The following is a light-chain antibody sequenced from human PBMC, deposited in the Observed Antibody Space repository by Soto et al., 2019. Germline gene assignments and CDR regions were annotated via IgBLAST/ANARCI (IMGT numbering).Light chain of an antibody. CDR1: QNIDNW. J-gene: IGKJ1*01. CDR2: KAS. CDR3: QQYNSYSVPS. V-gene: IGKV1-5*03. Sequence: DIQMTQSPSTLSASVGDRVTITCRASQNIDNWLAWCQQKPRKAPKLLIYKASSLESGVPSRFSGSGSGTEFTLTISSLEPDDFATYHCQQYNSYSVPSFGQGTKVDIK.